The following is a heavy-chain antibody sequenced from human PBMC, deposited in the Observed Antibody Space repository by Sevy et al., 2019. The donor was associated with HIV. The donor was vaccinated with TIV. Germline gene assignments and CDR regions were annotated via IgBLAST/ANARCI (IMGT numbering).Heavy chain of an antibody. J-gene: IGHJ3*02. CDR2: IYHSGST. Sequence: SETLSLTCAVSGYSISSGYYWGWIRQPPGKGLEWIGSIYHSGSTYYNPSLKSRVTISVDTSKNQFSLKLSSVTAADTAVYYCAGDKSAGGIVVVITRGALSAFDIWGQGTMVTVSS. D-gene: IGHD3-22*01. CDR3: AGDKSAGGIVVVITRGALSAFDI. V-gene: IGHV4-38-2*02. CDR1: GYSISSGYY.